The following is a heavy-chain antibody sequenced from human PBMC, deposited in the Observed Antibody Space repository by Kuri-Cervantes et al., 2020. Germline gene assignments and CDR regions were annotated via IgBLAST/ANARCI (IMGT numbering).Heavy chain of an antibody. V-gene: IGHV2-5*02. J-gene: IGHJ4*02. D-gene: IGHD4-17*01. CDR2: IYWDDDR. Sequence: SGPTLVKPTQTLTLTCTFSGFSLSTSGVGVGWIRQPPGKALEWLVLIYWDDDRRYNPSLKNRITITKDTSRNQVVLTMTDMDPVDTGTYYCTYRRTYGPFDYWGQGSLVTVSS. CDR3: TYRRTYGPFDY. CDR1: GFSLSTSGVG.